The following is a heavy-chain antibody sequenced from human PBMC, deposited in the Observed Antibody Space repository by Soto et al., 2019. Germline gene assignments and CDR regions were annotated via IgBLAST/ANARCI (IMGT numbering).Heavy chain of an antibody. CDR1: GFTFSSYA. Sequence: GGSLRLSCAASGFTFSSYAMHWVRQAPGKGLEYVSAISSNGGSTYYANSVKGRFTISRDNSKNTLYLQMGSLRAEDMAVYYCARTLGVAGDDAFDIWGQGTMVTVSS. D-gene: IGHD6-19*01. J-gene: IGHJ3*02. V-gene: IGHV3-64*01. CDR2: ISSNGGST. CDR3: ARTLGVAGDDAFDI.